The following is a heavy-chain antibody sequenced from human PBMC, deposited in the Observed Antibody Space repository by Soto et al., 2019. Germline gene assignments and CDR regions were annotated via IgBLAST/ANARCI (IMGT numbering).Heavy chain of an antibody. J-gene: IGHJ5*02. CDR1: GYLFTAYS. Sequence: ASVKVSCKASGYLFTAYSMHWARQAPGQGLEWIGVVNPSGGSTNYAQNFQGRVTMTRDTSTSTVYMELSSLRSEDTAVYYCVRDGTKTLRDWFDPWGQGISVTVSS. CDR3: VRDGTKTLRDWFDP. CDR2: VNPSGGST. V-gene: IGHV1-46*01. D-gene: IGHD1-1*01.